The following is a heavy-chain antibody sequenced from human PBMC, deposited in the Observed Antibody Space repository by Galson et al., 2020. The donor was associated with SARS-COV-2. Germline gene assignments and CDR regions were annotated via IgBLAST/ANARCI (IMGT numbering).Heavy chain of an antibody. D-gene: IGHD3-3*01. Sequence: AGSLRLSCAASGFAFSNCWMQWVRPAPRKGLGWVSRIHSYGSNISYADSVKGRFTISRDNAKNTLYLQMNSLRSEDTAVYYCAGALDIWGQGTLVTVSS. CDR2: IHSYGSNI. CDR1: GFAFSNCW. CDR3: AGALDI. J-gene: IGHJ4*02. V-gene: IGHV3-74*01.